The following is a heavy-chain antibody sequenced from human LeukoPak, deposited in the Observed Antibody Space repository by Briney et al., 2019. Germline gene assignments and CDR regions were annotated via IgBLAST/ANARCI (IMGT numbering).Heavy chain of an antibody. CDR2: VRYDESTK. CDR3: AKDVPAAYFDY. CDR1: GLSVSSNF. V-gene: IGHV3-30*02. J-gene: IGHJ4*02. Sequence: TGGSLRLSCAATGLSVSSNFMSWVRQAPGKGLEWVAFVRYDESTKFYADSVKGRFTISRDNSKTTLYLQMNGLRAEDTAVYYCAKDVPAAYFDYWGQGTLVTVSS. D-gene: IGHD2-2*01.